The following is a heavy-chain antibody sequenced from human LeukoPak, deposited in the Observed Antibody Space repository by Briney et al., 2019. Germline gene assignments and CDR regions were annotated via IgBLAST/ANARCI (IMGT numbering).Heavy chain of an antibody. CDR1: GFTFSSYS. V-gene: IGHV3-21*01. D-gene: IGHD6-19*01. CDR2: ISSSSSYI. Sequence: GGSLRLSCAASGFTFSSYSMNWVRQAPGKGLEGVSSISSSSSYIYYADSVKGRFTISRDNAKNSLYLQMNSLRAEDTAVYYCARAWLADAFDIWGQGTMVTVAS. J-gene: IGHJ3*02. CDR3: ARAWLADAFDI.